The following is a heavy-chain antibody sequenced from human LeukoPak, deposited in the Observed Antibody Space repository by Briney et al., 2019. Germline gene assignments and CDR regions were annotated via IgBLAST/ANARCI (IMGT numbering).Heavy chain of an antibody. CDR1: GYTFTASW. CDR3: ARHFGSGSYYTPFDY. Sequence: GESLRISCEGSGYTFTASWIGWVRQMPGKGLEWMGIIYPGDSDTRYSPSFEGQVTISADKSISTAYLQWSSLKASDTAIYYCARHFGSGSYYTPFDYWGQGTLVTVSS. D-gene: IGHD3-10*01. CDR2: IYPGDSDT. J-gene: IGHJ4*02. V-gene: IGHV5-51*01.